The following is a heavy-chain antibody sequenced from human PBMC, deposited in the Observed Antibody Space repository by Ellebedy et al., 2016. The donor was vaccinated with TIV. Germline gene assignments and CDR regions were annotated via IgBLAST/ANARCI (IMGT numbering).Heavy chain of an antibody. CDR1: GFTFSTYA. CDR2: IYGSGRGI. J-gene: IGHJ4*01. CDR3: ARGRGSGWYLYPVDY. D-gene: IGHD6-13*01. Sequence: PGGSLRLSCAASGFTFSTYAMAWVRQTPGKGLEWVSGIYGSGRGISYADSVKGRFTISRDNSKNTLYLQMNSLRVEDTAVYYCARGRGSGWYLYPVDYWGHGTQVTVSS. V-gene: IGHV3-23*01.